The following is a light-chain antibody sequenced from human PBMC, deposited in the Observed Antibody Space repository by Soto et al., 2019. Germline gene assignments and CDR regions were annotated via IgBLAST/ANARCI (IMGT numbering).Light chain of an antibody. Sequence: QLTQSPSSLSASVVDRVTITCRSSHNISSWLAWYQQKPGKAPKLLIYKASSLESGVPSRFSGSGSGTEFTLTISSLQPDDFATYFCQQYNPYWWTFGQGTKVDIK. V-gene: IGKV1-5*03. J-gene: IGKJ1*01. CDR3: QQYNPYWWT. CDR2: KAS. CDR1: HNISSW.